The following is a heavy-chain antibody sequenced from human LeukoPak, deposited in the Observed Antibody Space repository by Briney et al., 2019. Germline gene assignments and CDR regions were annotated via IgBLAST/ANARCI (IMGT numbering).Heavy chain of an antibody. D-gene: IGHD5-18*01. CDR3: ARDGGYSYGYPLDY. J-gene: IGHJ4*02. Sequence: RGSLRLSCAASGFTFSSYSMNWVRQAPGKGLEWVSSISSSSSYIYCADSVKGRFTISRDNAKNSLYLQMNSLRAEDTAVYYCARDGGYSYGYPLDYWGQGTLVTVSS. CDR2: ISSSSSYI. CDR1: GFTFSSYS. V-gene: IGHV3-21*01.